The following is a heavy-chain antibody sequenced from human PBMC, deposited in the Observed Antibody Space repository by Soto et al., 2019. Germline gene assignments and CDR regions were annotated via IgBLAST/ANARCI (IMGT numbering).Heavy chain of an antibody. V-gene: IGHV4-59*08. CDR1: WGSINSLD. D-gene: IGHD3-22*01. Sequence: PSETLCVTWTVAWGSINSLDCSCIRQPPGKGLEWIGYIYYTGSTSYNPSLMSRVTISVDTSKNQLSLKLSSVTAADTAVYYCARLWDSSGYSQNYFDYWGQRPLVTVSS. CDR2: IYYTGST. CDR3: ARLWDSSGYSQNYFDY. J-gene: IGHJ4*02.